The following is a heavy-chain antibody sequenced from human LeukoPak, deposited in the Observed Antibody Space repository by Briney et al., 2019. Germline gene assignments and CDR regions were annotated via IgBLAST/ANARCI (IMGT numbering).Heavy chain of an antibody. J-gene: IGHJ5*02. V-gene: IGHV4-61*02. Sequence: SETLSLTCTVSGGSMSSGRYYWSWIRQPAGKGLEWIGRIYTSGSTNYNPPLKSRITISADTSKNQFSLNLSSVTAADTAVYYCATSGATTVTTWGGSWFDPWGQGTLVTVSS. D-gene: IGHD4-17*01. CDR2: IYTSGST. CDR3: ATSGATTVTTWGGSWFDP. CDR1: GGSMSSGRYY.